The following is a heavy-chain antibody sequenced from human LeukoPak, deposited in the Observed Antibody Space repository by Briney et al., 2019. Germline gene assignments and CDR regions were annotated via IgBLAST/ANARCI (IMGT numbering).Heavy chain of an antibody. Sequence: GGSLRLSCAASGFTLRVYCMTWVRQTPGRGLEWVANGRDDGSDKYYVDSVRGRFTISRDNAKNSLYLQRDSLGAEDTAVYYCARGTYYFEYWGQGTLVTVSS. CDR1: GFTLRVYC. J-gene: IGHJ4*02. CDR2: GRDDGSDK. D-gene: IGHD1/OR15-1a*01. V-gene: IGHV3-7*01. CDR3: ARGTYYFEY.